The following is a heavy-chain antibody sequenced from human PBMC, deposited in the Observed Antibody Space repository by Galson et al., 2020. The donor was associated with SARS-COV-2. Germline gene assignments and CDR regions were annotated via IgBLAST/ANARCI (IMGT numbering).Heavy chain of an antibody. D-gene: IGHD1-1*01. V-gene: IGHV3-48*03. J-gene: IGHJ5*01. CDR3: ATGDVWFES. CDR1: GLTFRNTE. Sequence: GGSLRLSCSTSGLTFRNTEMNWVRQAPGKGLEWISYISMSGITIYYADSVKGRFTISRDNAENSLYLQMNSLRAEDTGIYYCATGDVWFESWGQGTLVTVSS. CDR2: ISMSGITI.